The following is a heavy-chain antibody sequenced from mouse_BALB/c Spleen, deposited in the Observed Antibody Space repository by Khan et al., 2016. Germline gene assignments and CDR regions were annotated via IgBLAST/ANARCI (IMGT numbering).Heavy chain of an antibody. Sequence: QVQLQQSGAELMKPGASVKISCKATGYTFSSYWIEWVKQRPGHGLEWIGEILPGSGSTNYNEKFKGKATFTADTSSNTAYMQLSSLTSEDSAVYYLARSHYYGYGSWFAYWGQGTLVTVSA. J-gene: IGHJ3*01. V-gene: IGHV1-9*01. CDR3: ARSHYYGYGSWFAY. CDR2: ILPGSGST. CDR1: GYTFSSYW. D-gene: IGHD1-2*01.